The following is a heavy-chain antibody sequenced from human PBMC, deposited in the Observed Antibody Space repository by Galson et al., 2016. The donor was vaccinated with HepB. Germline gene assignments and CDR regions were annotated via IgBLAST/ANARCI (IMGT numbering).Heavy chain of an antibody. CDR1: GGSISGYY. V-gene: IGHV4-59*01. CDR3: AREVVKRVGGLYDYYGMDV. J-gene: IGHJ6*02. CDR2: IHYSGTT. D-gene: IGHD1-26*01. Sequence: SETLSLTCTVSGGSISGYYWSWIRQPPGKGLEWIGYIHYSGTTNYKPSVKSRLTISMDTSKNQVSLKLTSVTAADTAVYYCAREVVKRVGGLYDYYGMDVWGQGTTVIIS.